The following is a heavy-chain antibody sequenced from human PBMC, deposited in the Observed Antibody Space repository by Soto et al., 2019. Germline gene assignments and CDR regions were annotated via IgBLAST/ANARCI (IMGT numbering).Heavy chain of an antibody. CDR2: ISYSGST. V-gene: IGHV4-59*11. CDR1: GGSMSSHS. J-gene: IGHJ4*02. CDR3: ARADPDASVGY. D-gene: IGHD3-16*01. Sequence: SETLSLTCTVSGGSMSSHSWTWLRQPPGKGLEWIGYISYSGSTYYNPSLKSRVTISADTSRNQFSLKLSSVIAADTAVYYCARADPDASVGYWGQGTLVTVSS.